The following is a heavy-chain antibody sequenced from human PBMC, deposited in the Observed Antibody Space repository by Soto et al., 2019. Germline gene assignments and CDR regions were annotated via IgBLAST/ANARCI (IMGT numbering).Heavy chain of an antibody. CDR3: ARHLGYYDSSGHYPIYFDY. V-gene: IGHV4-59*01. J-gene: IGHJ4*02. CDR1: GGSFSTYY. D-gene: IGHD3-22*01. CDR2: IYYTGST. Sequence: PSETLSLTCTVSGGSFSTYYWSWIRQPPGKGLEWIGYIYYTGSTNYNPSLKSRVTISVDTSKKQLSLKVSSVTAADTAVYYCARHLGYYDSSGHYPIYFDYWGQGTLVTVSS.